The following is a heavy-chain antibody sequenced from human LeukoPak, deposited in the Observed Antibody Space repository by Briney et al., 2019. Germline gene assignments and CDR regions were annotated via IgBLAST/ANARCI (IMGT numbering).Heavy chain of an antibody. D-gene: IGHD3-10*01. Sequence: PGGSLRHSCAASGFTFSSYEMNWVRQAPGKGLEWVSYISSSGSTIYYADSVKGRFTISRDNAKNSLYLQMNSLRAEDTAVYYCARDLLWFGESPFDYRGQGTLVTVSS. J-gene: IGHJ4*02. V-gene: IGHV3-48*03. CDR2: ISSSGSTI. CDR3: ARDLLWFGESPFDY. CDR1: GFTFSSYE.